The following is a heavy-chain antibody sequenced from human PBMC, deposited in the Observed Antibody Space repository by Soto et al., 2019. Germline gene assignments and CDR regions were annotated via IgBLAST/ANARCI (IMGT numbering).Heavy chain of an antibody. CDR3: ARMDSSSSDFDY. D-gene: IGHD6-6*01. V-gene: IGHV1-8*01. CDR1: GYTFTSYD. CDR2: MNPNSGNT. J-gene: IGHJ4*02. Sequence: GASVKVSCKASGYTFTSYDINWGRQATGQGLEWMGWMNPNSGNTGYAQKFQGRVTMTRNTSISTAYMELSSLRSEDTAVYYCARMDSSSSDFDYWGQGTLVTVSS.